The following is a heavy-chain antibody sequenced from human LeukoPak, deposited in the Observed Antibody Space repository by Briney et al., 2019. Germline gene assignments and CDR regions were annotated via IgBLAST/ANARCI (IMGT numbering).Heavy chain of an antibody. CDR3: ASFYSSSSGSWFDP. V-gene: IGHV4-39*01. Sequence: PSEALSLTCTVSGGSISSSSYYWGWIRQPPGKGLEWIGSIYYSGSTYYNPSLKSRVTISADTPKNQFSLKVSSVTAADTAVYYCASFYSSSSGSWFDPWGQGTLVTVSS. J-gene: IGHJ5*02. CDR1: GGSISSSSYY. D-gene: IGHD6-6*01. CDR2: IYYSGST.